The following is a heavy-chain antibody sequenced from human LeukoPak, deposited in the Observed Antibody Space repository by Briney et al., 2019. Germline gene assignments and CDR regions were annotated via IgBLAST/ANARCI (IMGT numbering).Heavy chain of an antibody. Sequence: GGSLRLSCEASGFTFNTYSMNWVRQAPGKGLEWVSFISSSGSYIYFADSVNGRFTISRDNAKNSLFLQMNSLRAEDTGLYYCARATTAKRGSEGYWGRGTLVTVSS. CDR3: ARATTAKRGSEGY. CDR1: GFTFNTYS. V-gene: IGHV3-21*01. J-gene: IGHJ4*02. D-gene: IGHD4-11*01. CDR2: ISSSGSYI.